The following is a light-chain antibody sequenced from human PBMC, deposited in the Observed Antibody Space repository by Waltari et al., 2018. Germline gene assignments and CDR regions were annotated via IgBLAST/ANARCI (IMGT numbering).Light chain of an antibody. Sequence: QTVVTQEPSLTVSPGGTVTLTCASSTGAVTSSYYPNWFQQKPGQAPRALIYSTNNKHPWPPARFSGSLLGGKAALTLSGVQPEDEAEYYCLLYYGGAGVFGGGTKLTVV. CDR1: TGAVTSSYY. V-gene: IGLV7-43*01. J-gene: IGLJ3*02. CDR2: STN. CDR3: LLYYGGAGV.